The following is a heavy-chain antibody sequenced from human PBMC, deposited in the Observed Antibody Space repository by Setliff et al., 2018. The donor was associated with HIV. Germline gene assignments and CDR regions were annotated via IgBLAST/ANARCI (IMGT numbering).Heavy chain of an antibody. V-gene: IGHV1-2*02. Sequence: GASVKVSCKASGYIFTDYYIHWVRQAPGQGLEWMGWINPNGGYTNYAQKFLGRVTMTQDTSFTTAYLEVRSLSFDDTAVYYCVRLTADRTNYYYYMDVWGKGTTVTVSS. D-gene: IGHD2-8*01. CDR1: GYIFTDYY. J-gene: IGHJ6*03. CDR3: VRLTADRTNYYYYMDV. CDR2: INPNGGYT.